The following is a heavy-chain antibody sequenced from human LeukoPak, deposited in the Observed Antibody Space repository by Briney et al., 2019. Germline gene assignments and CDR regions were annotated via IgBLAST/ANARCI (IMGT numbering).Heavy chain of an antibody. V-gene: IGHV4-34*01. CDR3: ARSPTVTTVAGVDYYYYMDV. Sequence: PSETLSLTCAVYGGSFSGYYWSWIRQPPGKGLEWIGEINHSGSTNYNPSLKSRVTISVDTSKNQFSLKLSSVTAADTAVYYCARSPTVTTVAGVDYYYYMDVWGKGTTVTISS. CDR1: GGSFSGYY. D-gene: IGHD4-17*01. CDR2: INHSGST. J-gene: IGHJ6*03.